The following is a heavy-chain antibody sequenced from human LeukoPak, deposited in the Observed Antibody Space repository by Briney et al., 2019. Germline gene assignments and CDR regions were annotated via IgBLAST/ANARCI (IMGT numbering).Heavy chain of an antibody. CDR1: GFTFSNYW. CDR3: ARDGVITLTGVIRGGDALDM. Sequence: PGGSLRLSCAASGFTFSNYWMTWVRQAPGKGLEWVANIKQDGSEKYYVDSVKGRFTISRDNAKNSVYLQMNILEAEDTAVYYCARDGVITLTGVIRGGDALDMWGRGTMVTVSS. D-gene: IGHD3-10*01. J-gene: IGHJ3*02. V-gene: IGHV3-7*01. CDR2: IKQDGSEK.